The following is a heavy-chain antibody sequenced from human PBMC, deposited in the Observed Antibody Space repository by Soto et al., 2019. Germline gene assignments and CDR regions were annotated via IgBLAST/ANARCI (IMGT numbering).Heavy chain of an antibody. CDR2: IRAYNGNT. CDR1: GYTFTSYG. V-gene: IGHV1-18*01. J-gene: IGHJ4*02. Sequence: QVQLVQSGAEVKKPGASVKVSCKASGYTFTSYGISWVRQAPGQGLEWMGWIRAYNGNTNYAQKLQGRVTMTTDTPTTAAYRELRSLRSGDTAVYSGARDLSPVDYWGQGTLVSVSS. CDR3: ARDLSPVDY.